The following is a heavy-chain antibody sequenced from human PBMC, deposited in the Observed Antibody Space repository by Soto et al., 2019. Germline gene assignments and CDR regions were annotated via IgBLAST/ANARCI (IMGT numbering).Heavy chain of an antibody. Sequence: PGGSLRLSCAASGFTFSSCAMGWVRQAPGKGLEWVSDIIDSGGSTYYADSVKGRFTISRDNSKSTLYLQMNSLRAEDTALYYCAKGRSYYYYYGVDFRGQGTKVTVSS. V-gene: IGHV3-23*01. CDR3: AKGRSYYYYYGVDF. CDR2: IIDSGGST. CDR1: GFTFSSCA. J-gene: IGHJ6*02.